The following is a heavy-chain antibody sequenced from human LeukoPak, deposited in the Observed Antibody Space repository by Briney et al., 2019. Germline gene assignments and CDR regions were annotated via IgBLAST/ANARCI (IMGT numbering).Heavy chain of an antibody. CDR1: GITLSNYG. CDR2: ISGSGGST. D-gene: IGHD3-10*01. V-gene: IGHV3-23*01. CDR3: AKRGVVIRVILVGCHKEAYYFES. J-gene: IGHJ4*02. Sequence: GVSLRLSCAVCGITLSNYGMSWVRQAPAKALEWVAGISGSGGSTKYADSVKGRLTISRDNPKHTLHRQMTSLRAEHTGVFFCAKRGVVIRVILVGCHKEAYYFESWGQGALVTVSS.